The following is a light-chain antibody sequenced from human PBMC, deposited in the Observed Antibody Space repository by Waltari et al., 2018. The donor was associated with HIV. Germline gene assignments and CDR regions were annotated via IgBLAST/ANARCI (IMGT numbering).Light chain of an antibody. Sequence: DIRLTQSPSTLSASAGDRVAIPCRAGHNVGAFLAWYQQKPGKPPKLLIFQASILEGGVPSRFSGSVSGSDFTLTINGLQSDDFATYYCHQYASFAGTFGQGTKVEL. CDR2: QAS. V-gene: IGKV1-5*03. CDR1: HNVGAF. CDR3: HQYASFAGT. J-gene: IGKJ1*01.